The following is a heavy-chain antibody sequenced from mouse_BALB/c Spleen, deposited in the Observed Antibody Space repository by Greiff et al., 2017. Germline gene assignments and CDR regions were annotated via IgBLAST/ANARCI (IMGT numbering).Heavy chain of an antibody. CDR1: GYTFTSYW. CDR2: IDPSNSET. V-gene: IGHV1S127*01. J-gene: IGHJ1*01. D-gene: IGHD2-14*01. Sequence: VQLQQSGPELVRPGASVKMSCKASGYTFTSYWMHWVKQRPGQGLAWIGMIDPSNSETRLNQKFKDKATLNVDKSSNTAYMQLSSLTSEDSAVYCCARERTYYRYEGYFDVWGAGTTVTVSS. CDR3: ARERTYYRYEGYFDV.